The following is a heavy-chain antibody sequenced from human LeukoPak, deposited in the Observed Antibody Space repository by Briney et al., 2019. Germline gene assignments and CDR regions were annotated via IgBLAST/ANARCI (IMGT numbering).Heavy chain of an antibody. CDR3: ARDLEFPGELEPGLPPSY. D-gene: IGHD1-1*01. CDR2: INPNSGGT. CDR1: GYTFTGYY. V-gene: IGHV1-2*02. Sequence: GASVKVSCKASGYTFTGYYMHWGRQAPGQGLEWMGWINPNSGGTNYAQKFQGRVTMTRDTSISTAYMELSRLRSDDTAVYYCARDLEFPGELEPGLPPSYWGQGTLVTVSS. J-gene: IGHJ4*02.